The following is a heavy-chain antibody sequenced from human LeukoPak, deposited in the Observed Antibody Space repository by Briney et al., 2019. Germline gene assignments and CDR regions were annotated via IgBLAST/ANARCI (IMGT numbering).Heavy chain of an antibody. D-gene: IGHD3-9*01. CDR2: FDPEDGET. V-gene: IGHV1-24*01. J-gene: IGHJ4*02. Sequence: AASVKVSCKGSGYTLTELSMHWVRQAPGKGLEWMGGFDPEDGETIYAQRFQGRVTMTEDTSTDTAYMELSSLRSEDTAMYYCATVGGLDILTGYPRDYWGQGTLVTVSS. CDR1: GYTLTELS. CDR3: ATVGGLDILTGYPRDY.